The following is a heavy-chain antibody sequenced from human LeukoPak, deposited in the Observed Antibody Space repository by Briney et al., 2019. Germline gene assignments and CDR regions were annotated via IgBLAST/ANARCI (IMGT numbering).Heavy chain of an antibody. D-gene: IGHD3-22*01. V-gene: IGHV1-18*01. CDR3: ARAPGGHYYDSSGYPDNWFDP. J-gene: IGHJ5*02. CDR2: ISAYNGNT. CDR1: GGTFSSYA. Sequence: ASVKVSCKASGGTFSSYAISWVRQAPGQGLEWMGWISAYNGNTNYAQKLQGRVTMTTDTSTSTAYMELRSLRSDDTAVYYCARAPGGHYYDSSGYPDNWFDPWGQGTLVTVSS.